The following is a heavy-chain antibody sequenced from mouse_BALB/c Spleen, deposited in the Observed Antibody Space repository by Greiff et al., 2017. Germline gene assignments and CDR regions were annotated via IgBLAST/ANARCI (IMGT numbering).Heavy chain of an antibody. CDR1: GYAFSSYW. V-gene: IGHV1-80*01. J-gene: IGHJ4*01. Sequence: QVQLKESGAELVRPGSSVKISCKASGYAFSSYWMNWVKQRPGQGLEWIGQIYPGDGDTNYNGKFKGKATLTADKSSSTAYMQLSSLTSEDSAVYFCAGGIYAMDYWGQGTSVTVSS. CDR3: AGGIYAMDY. CDR2: IYPGDGDT. D-gene: IGHD2-14*01.